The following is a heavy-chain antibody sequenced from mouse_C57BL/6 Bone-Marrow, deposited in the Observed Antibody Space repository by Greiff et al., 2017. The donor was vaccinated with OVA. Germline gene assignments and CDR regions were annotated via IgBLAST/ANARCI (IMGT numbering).Heavy chain of an antibody. CDR2: IDPETGGT. V-gene: IGHV1-15*01. D-gene: IGHD1-1*01. J-gene: IGHJ4*01. Sequence: VQLQQSGAELVRPGASVTLSCKASGYTFTDYEMHWVKQTPVHGLEWIGAIDPETGGTAYHQKFKGKAILTSDKSSSTAYMELRSLTSEDSAVYYCTVITTVVATDYYAMDYWGQGTSVTVSS. CDR3: TVITTVVATDYYAMDY. CDR1: GYTFTDYE.